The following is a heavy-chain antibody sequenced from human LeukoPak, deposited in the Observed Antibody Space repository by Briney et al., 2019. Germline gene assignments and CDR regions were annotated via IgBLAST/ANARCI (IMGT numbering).Heavy chain of an antibody. V-gene: IGHV1-2*02. CDR2: INPNSGGT. J-gene: IGHJ6*03. CDR1: GYTFTGYY. D-gene: IGHD4-17*01. Sequence: ASVKVSCKASGYTFTGYYMHWVRQAPGQGLEWMGWINPNSGGTNYAQKFQGRVTMTRDTSISTAYMELSRLRSDDTAVYYCARMDYGDYPHYYYYYMDVWGKGTTVTVSS. CDR3: ARMDYGDYPHYYYYYMDV.